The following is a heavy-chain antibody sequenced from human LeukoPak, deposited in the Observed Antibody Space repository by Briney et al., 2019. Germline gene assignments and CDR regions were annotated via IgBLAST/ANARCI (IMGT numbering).Heavy chain of an antibody. Sequence: GGSLRLSCAASGFTFSSYAMSWVRQAPGKGLEWVSPISGSGGSTYYADSVKGRFTISRDNSKNTLYLQMNSLRAEDTAVYYCAKALGGGSGWYLLGYWGQGTLVTVSS. V-gene: IGHV3-23*01. CDR2: ISGSGGST. D-gene: IGHD6-19*01. CDR1: GFTFSSYA. J-gene: IGHJ4*02. CDR3: AKALGGGSGWYLLGY.